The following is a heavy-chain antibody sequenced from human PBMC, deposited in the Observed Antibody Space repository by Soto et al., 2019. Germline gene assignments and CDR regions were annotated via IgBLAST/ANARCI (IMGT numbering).Heavy chain of an antibody. V-gene: IGHV4-4*02. D-gene: IGHD1-26*01. CDR2: IYHSGST. Sequence: TSETLSLTCAVSGGSISSSNWWSWVRQPPGKGLEWIGEIYHSGSTNYNPSLKSRVTISVDKSKNQFSLKLSSVTAADTAVYYCASRILRDYYYYGMDVWGQGTTVT. CDR3: ASRILRDYYYYGMDV. J-gene: IGHJ6*02. CDR1: GGSISSSNW.